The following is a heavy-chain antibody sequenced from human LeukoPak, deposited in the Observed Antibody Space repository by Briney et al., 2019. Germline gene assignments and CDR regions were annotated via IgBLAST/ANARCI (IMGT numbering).Heavy chain of an antibody. CDR2: IMPLFGTA. Sequence: SVKVSCKTSGGTFNSSAISWVRQAPGQGLEWLGGIMPLFGTAGYAQKFQGRVTITKDESTRTVYLEPTSLTSDDTAVYYCARDVHGDYGSGWFDPWGQGTLVSVS. CDR1: GGTFNSSA. D-gene: IGHD4-17*01. J-gene: IGHJ5*02. CDR3: ARDVHGDYGSGWFDP. V-gene: IGHV1-69*05.